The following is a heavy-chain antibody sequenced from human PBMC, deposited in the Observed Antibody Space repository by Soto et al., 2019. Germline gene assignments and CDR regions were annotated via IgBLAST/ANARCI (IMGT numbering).Heavy chain of an antibody. Sequence: SETLSLTCAVYGGSFSGYYWSWIRQPPGKGLEWIGEINHSGSTNYNPSLKSRVTISVDTSKNQFSLKLSSVTAADTAVYYCARGTPILRFLEWPRYYYYGMDVWGQGTTVTVSS. CDR1: GGSFSGYY. V-gene: IGHV4-34*01. D-gene: IGHD3-3*01. CDR2: INHSGST. CDR3: ARGTPILRFLEWPRYYYYGMDV. J-gene: IGHJ6*02.